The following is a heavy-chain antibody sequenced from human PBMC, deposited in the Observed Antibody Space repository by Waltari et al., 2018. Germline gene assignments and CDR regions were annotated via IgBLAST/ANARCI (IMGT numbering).Heavy chain of an antibody. CDR1: GGSISSYY. Sequence: QVQLQESGPGLVKPSETLSLTCTVPGGSISSYYWSWIRQPPGKGLEWIGYIYYSGSTNYNPSLKSRVTISVDTSKNQFSLKLSSVTAADTAVYYCARDYGIAVAGTGAFDIWGQGTMVTVSS. CDR2: IYYSGST. CDR3: ARDYGIAVAGTGAFDI. D-gene: IGHD6-19*01. J-gene: IGHJ3*02. V-gene: IGHV4-59*01.